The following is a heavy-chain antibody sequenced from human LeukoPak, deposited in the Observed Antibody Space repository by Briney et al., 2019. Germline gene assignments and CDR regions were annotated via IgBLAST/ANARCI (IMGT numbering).Heavy chain of an antibody. J-gene: IGHJ4*02. D-gene: IGHD3-22*01. CDR1: GGSFSGYY. V-gene: IGHV4-34*01. Sequence: PSETLSLTCAVYGGSFSGYYWSWIRQPPGKGLEWIGEINHSGSTNYNPSLKSRVTISVDTSKNQFSLKLSSVTAADTAVYYCARGLVDSSGYYGMDYWGQGTLVTVSS. CDR3: ARGLVDSSGYYGMDY. CDR2: INHSGST.